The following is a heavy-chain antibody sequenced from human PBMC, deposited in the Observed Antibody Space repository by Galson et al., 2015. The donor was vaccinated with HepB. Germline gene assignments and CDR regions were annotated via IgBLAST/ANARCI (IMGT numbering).Heavy chain of an antibody. CDR2: IYYSGST. Sequence: SETLSLTCTVSGGSISSYYWSWIRQPPGKGLEWIGYIYYSGSTNYNPSLKSRVTISVDTSKNQFSLKLSSVTAADTAVYYCARDRGDFYGSARAPRDYMDVWGKGTTVTVSS. J-gene: IGHJ6*03. D-gene: IGHD3-10*01. CDR3: ARDRGDFYGSARAPRDYMDV. CDR1: GGSISSYY. V-gene: IGHV4-59*01.